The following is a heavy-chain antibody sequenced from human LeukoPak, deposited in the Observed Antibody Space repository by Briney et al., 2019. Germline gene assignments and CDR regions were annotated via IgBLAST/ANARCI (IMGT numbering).Heavy chain of an antibody. CDR2: INAGNGDT. V-gene: IGHV1-3*01. J-gene: IGHJ5*02. Sequence: GASVKVSCKASGYTFTSYAMHWVRQAPGQRLEWMGWINAGNGDTKYSQRLQGRVTITRDTSASTAYMDLSSLRFEDTAVYYCVREPLQRYYDSSGYYHWGQGTLVTVTS. CDR1: GYTFTSYA. CDR3: VREPLQRYYDSSGYYH. D-gene: IGHD3-22*01.